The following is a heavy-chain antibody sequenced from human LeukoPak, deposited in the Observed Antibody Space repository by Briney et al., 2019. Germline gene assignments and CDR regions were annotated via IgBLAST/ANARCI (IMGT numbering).Heavy chain of an antibody. V-gene: IGHV1-2*02. J-gene: IGHJ4*02. CDR3: ARKCYDCTNFDY. Sequence: GASVTVSCKASGYTFTGYYMHWVRQAPGQGLEWMGWINPNSGGTNYAQKFQGRVTMTRDTSISTAYMELSRLRSDDTAVYYCARKCYDCTNFDYWGQGTLVTVSS. CDR1: GYTFTGYY. CDR2: INPNSGGT. D-gene: IGHD5-12*01.